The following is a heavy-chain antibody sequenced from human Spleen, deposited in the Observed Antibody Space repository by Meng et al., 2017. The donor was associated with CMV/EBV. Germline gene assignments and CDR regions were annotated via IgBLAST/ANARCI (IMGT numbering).Heavy chain of an antibody. CDR1: GFTFSSYS. J-gene: IGHJ6*02. Sequence: GFTFSSYSMNWGRQAPGKGLEWVSYISSTSDYIGYADSVKGRFTISRDNARNSLVLQMNSLRVEDTAVYYCARDVRGSDYYYGMDVWGQGTTVTVSS. CDR2: ISSTSDYI. CDR3: ARDVRGSDYYYGMDV. D-gene: IGHD3-10*01. V-gene: IGHV3-21*01.